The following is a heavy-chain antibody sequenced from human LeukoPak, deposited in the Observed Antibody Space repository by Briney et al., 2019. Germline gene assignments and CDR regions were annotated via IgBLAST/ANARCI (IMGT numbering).Heavy chain of an antibody. Sequence: GGSLRLPCAASGFTFSSYGMHWVRQAPGKGLEWVAVISYDGRNKYYADSVKGRFTISRDNSKNTLYLQMNSLRAEDTAVYYCAKGGYCSSTSCYLFNWFDPWGQGTLVTVSS. CDR2: ISYDGRNK. V-gene: IGHV3-30*18. D-gene: IGHD2-2*01. CDR1: GFTFSSYG. J-gene: IGHJ5*02. CDR3: AKGGYCSSTSCYLFNWFDP.